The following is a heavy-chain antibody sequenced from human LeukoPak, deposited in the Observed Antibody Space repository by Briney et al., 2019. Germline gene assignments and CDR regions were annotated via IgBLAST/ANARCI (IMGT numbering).Heavy chain of an antibody. D-gene: IGHD6-13*01. Sequence: HPGGSLRLSCAASGFTFSTHAMTWVRQAPGKGLEWVSSIDSSGDYTFYADSVKGRFTISRDNSKDTLYLQLSGLRAEDTAIYYCGKEFSSGWFFWGQGTLVSVSS. CDR3: GKEFSSGWFF. CDR1: GFTFSTHA. J-gene: IGHJ4*02. V-gene: IGHV3-23*01. CDR2: IDSSGDYT.